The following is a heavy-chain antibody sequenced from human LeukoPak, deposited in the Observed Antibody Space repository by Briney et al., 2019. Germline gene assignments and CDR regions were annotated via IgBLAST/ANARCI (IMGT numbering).Heavy chain of an antibody. CDR1: GGTFSSYA. CDR3: ARDGAQYYDFWSGYYNGNWFDP. J-gene: IGHJ5*02. CDR2: IIPIFGTA. Sequence: ASVKVSCKASGGTFSSYAISWVRQAPGQGLEWMGGIIPIFGTANYAQKFQGRVTITADESTSTAYMELSSLRSEDTAVYYCARDGAQYYDFWSGYYNGNWFDPWGQGTLVTVSS. D-gene: IGHD3-3*01. V-gene: IGHV1-69*01.